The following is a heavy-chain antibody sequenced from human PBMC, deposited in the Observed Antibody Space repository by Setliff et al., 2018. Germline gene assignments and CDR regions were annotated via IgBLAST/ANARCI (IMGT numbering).Heavy chain of an antibody. D-gene: IGHD5-12*01. V-gene: IGHV4-39*07. CDR1: GASISANHY. CDR3: ASGRGEMATTFDY. J-gene: IGHJ4*02. Sequence: PSETLSLTCTVSGASISANHYWGWIRQTPGKGLEWIGSISYGGNTYYDPSLKSRVTIFADTSRNQFSVQLSSVTAADTAVYYCASGRGEMATTFDYWGQGTLVTVSS. CDR2: ISYGGNT.